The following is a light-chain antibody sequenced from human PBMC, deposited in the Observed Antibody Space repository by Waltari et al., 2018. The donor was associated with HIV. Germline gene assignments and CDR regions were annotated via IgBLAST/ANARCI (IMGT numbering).Light chain of an antibody. V-gene: IGLV1-47*01. Sequence: QSVLTQPPSASGTPGQSVTISCSGTSSNIGTNHVYWYQQFPGTAPKLLTDRNNMGPSGVPDRVSGSKSGTSASLAISGLRSDDEAGYYCAAWDDTLTVVFGGGTKLTVL. CDR3: AAWDDTLTVV. J-gene: IGLJ2*01. CDR1: SSNIGTNH. CDR2: RNN.